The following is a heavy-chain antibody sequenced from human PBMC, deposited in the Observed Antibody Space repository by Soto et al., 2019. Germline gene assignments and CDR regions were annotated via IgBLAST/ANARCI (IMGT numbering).Heavy chain of an antibody. D-gene: IGHD6-13*01. V-gene: IGHV3-9*01. CDR1: GFTFDDYA. CDR2: INWNSGSI. J-gene: IGHJ1*01. CDR3: VKDESINWYSGHFRH. Sequence: EVQLVESGGGLVQPGRSLRLSGAASGFTFDDYAMHWVRQVPGKGLEWVSGINWNSGSIGYGDSVKGRFAIPRDNAKNSLHLQMNSLSAEDTAFYYCVKDESINWYSGHFRHWGQGTLVTVSS.